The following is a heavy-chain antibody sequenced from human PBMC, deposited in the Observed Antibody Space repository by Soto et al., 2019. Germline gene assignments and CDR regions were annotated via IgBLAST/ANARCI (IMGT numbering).Heavy chain of an antibody. CDR3: ARDRKSITIIVVADRVSMDV. CDR2: INPNSGGT. CDR1: GYTVTGYY. Sequence: ASVKVSCKASGYTVTGYYMHWVRQAPGQGLEWMGWINPNSGGTNYAQKFQGWVTMTRDTSISTAYMELSRLRSDDTAVYYCARDRKSITIIVVADRVSMDVWGKGTTVTVSS. D-gene: IGHD3-22*01. V-gene: IGHV1-2*04. J-gene: IGHJ6*04.